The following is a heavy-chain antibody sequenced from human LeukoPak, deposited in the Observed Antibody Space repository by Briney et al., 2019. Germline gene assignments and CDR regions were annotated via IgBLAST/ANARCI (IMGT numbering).Heavy chain of an antibody. CDR2: INHSGST. CDR1: GGSFSGYY. CDR3: ARTDTAMDGADFDY. J-gene: IGHJ4*02. V-gene: IGHV4-34*01. Sequence: SETLSLTCAVYGGSFSGYYWSWIRQPPGKGLEGIGEINHSGSTNYNPSLKRRVTISVDTSKNQFSLKLSSVTAADTAVYYCARTDTAMDGADFDYWGQGTLVTVSS. D-gene: IGHD5-18*01.